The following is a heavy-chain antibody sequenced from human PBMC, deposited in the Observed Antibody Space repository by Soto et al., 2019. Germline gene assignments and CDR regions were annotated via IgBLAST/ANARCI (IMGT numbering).Heavy chain of an antibody. V-gene: IGHV4-59*01. J-gene: IGHJ5*02. D-gene: IGHD3-16*01. CDR2: IYYSGST. Sequence: TLSLTCTVSGGSISSYYWSWIRQPPGKGLEWIGYIYYSGSTNYNPSLKSRVTISVDTSKNQFSLKLSSVTAADTAVYYCARASRGNNWFDTWGQGTLVTVSS. CDR1: GGSISSYY. CDR3: ARASRGNNWFDT.